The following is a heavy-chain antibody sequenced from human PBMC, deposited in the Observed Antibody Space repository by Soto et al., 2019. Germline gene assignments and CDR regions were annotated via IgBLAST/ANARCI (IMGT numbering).Heavy chain of an antibody. D-gene: IGHD4-17*01. CDR1: GGSISSGGYY. V-gene: IGHV4-31*03. CDR3: ARSPDATVTAFDY. CDR2: IYYSGST. Sequence: QVQLQESGPGLVKPSQTLSLTCTVSGGSISSGGYYWSWIRQHPGKGLEWIGYIYYSGSTYYNPSLQSRFTIAVDTSKNQFSLKLSSVTAADTAVYYCARSPDATVTAFDYWGQGTLVTVSS. J-gene: IGHJ4*02.